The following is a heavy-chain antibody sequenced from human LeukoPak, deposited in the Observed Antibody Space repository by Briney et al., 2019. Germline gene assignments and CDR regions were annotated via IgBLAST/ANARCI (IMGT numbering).Heavy chain of an antibody. CDR1: GFTFSSYA. Sequence: PGGSLRLSCAASGFTFSSYAMSWVRQAPGKGLEWVSAISGSGDSTYYTDSVKGRFTISRDNSKNTLYLRMNSLRAEDTALYYCAKGGPGEVFDYWGQGTLITVSS. CDR2: ISGSGDST. CDR3: AKGGPGEVFDY. J-gene: IGHJ4*02. V-gene: IGHV3-23*01. D-gene: IGHD3-3*01.